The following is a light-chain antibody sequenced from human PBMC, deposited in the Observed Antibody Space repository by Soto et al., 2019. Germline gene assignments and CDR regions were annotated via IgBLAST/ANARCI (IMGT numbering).Light chain of an antibody. CDR3: TSYTSSNNLGV. V-gene: IGLV2-14*01. Sequence: QSVLTQPASVSGSPGQSITISFTGTSSDVGGYNYVSWYQQHPGKAPKLMIYDVSNRPSGVSNRFSGSKSGNTASLTISGLQAEDEADYYCTSYTSSNNLGVFGTGTKVTVL. CDR1: SSDVGGYNY. J-gene: IGLJ1*01. CDR2: DVS.